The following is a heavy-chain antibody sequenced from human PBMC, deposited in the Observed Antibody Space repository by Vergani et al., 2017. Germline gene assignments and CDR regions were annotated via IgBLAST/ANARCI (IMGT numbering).Heavy chain of an antibody. CDR1: GGSISSGGYS. V-gene: IGHV4-30-2*01. CDR3: ATQNSSSYYFDY. CDR2: IYHSGST. Sequence: QLQLPESGSGLVKPSQTLSLTCAVSGGSISSGGYSWSWIRQPPGKGLEWIGYIYHSGSTYYNPSLKSRVTISVDRSKNQFSLKLSSVTAADTAVYYCATQNSSSYYFDYWGQGTLVTVSS. J-gene: IGHJ4*02. D-gene: IGHD6-13*01.